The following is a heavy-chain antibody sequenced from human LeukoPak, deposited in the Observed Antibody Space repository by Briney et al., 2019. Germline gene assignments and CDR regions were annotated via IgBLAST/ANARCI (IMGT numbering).Heavy chain of an antibody. V-gene: IGHV3-21*01. Sequence: GGSLRLSCAASGFTFSSYSMNWVRQAPGKGLEWVPSISSSSSYIYYADSVKGRFTISRDNAKNSLYLQMNSLRAEDTAVYYCARDRYDILTGYPKAEFDYWGQGTLVTVSS. J-gene: IGHJ4*02. D-gene: IGHD3-9*01. CDR2: ISSSSSYI. CDR1: GFTFSSYS. CDR3: ARDRYDILTGYPKAEFDY.